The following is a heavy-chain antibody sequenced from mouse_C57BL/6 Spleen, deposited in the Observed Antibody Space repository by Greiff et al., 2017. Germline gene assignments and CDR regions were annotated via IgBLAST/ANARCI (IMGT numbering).Heavy chain of an antibody. J-gene: IGHJ1*03. D-gene: IGHD1-1*01. Sequence: GQGLEWIGEIDPSDSYTNYNQKFKGKSTLTVDKSSSTAYMQLSSLTSEDSAVYYCARKDYYGSRKDYFDVWGTGTTVTVSS. V-gene: IGHV1-69*01. CDR3: ARKDYYGSRKDYFDV. CDR2: IDPSDSYT.